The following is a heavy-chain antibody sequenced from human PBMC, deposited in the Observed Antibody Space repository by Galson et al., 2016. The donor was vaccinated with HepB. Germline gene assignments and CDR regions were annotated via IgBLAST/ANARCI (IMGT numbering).Heavy chain of an antibody. D-gene: IGHD2-21*02. CDR1: GGPISRGGYY. Sequence: ETLSLTCSASGGPISRGGYYWGWIRQPPGKALEWMGYIYSTGTTYYNPSLKSRVTISVDTSKNQVSLKLTSVTAADTAVYYCARGGNCGGDCYSFDHWGRGDLVAVSS. V-gene: IGHV4-39*01. CDR2: IYSTGTT. CDR3: ARGGNCGGDCYSFDH. J-gene: IGHJ4*02.